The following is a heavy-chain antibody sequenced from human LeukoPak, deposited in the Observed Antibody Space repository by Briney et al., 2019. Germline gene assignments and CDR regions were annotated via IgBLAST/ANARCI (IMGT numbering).Heavy chain of an antibody. D-gene: IGHD1-26*01. CDR3: ARDGLVGATNDWFDP. V-gene: IGHV4-34*01. CDR1: GGSCSGYY. J-gene: IGHJ5*02. Sequence: PSETLSLTCAVYGGSCSGYYWSWIRQPPGKGLEWIGEINHSGSTNYNPSLKSRVTISVDTSKNQFSLKLSSVTAADTAVYYCARDGLVGATNDWFDPWGQGTLVTVSS. CDR2: INHSGST.